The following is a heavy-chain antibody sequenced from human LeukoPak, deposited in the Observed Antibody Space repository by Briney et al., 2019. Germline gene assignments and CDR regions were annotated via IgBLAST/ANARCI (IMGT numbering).Heavy chain of an antibody. CDR3: ARDYDFWSGYYSPTRGYFGY. Sequence: PGGSLRLSCAASGFTFSNAWMSWVRQAPGKGLEWVTFIRYDGSNKYYTDSVKGRFTISRDNSKNTLYLQMDSLRAEDTAVYYCARDYDFWSGYYSPTRGYFGYWGQGTLVTVSS. D-gene: IGHD3-3*01. J-gene: IGHJ4*02. CDR2: IRYDGSNK. V-gene: IGHV3-30*02. CDR1: GFTFSNAW.